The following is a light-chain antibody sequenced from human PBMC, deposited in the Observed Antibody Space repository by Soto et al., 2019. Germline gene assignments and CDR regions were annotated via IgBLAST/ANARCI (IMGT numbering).Light chain of an antibody. CDR2: EVS. V-gene: IGLV2-14*01. CDR3: SSLTVSNTQV. CDR1: SSDIGRFNY. J-gene: IGLJ3*02. Sequence: QSALTQPASVSGSPGQSITISCTGTSSDIGRFNYVSWYQQHPGKVPKLMIYEVSNRPSAVSNRFSGSKSGNTASLTISGLKAEDEADYYCSSLTVSNTQVFGGGTKLTVL.